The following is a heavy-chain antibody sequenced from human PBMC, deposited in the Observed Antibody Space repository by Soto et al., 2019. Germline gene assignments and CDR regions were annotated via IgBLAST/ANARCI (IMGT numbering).Heavy chain of an antibody. CDR1: GYTFTGYY. D-gene: IGHD5-12*01. V-gene: IGHV1-69*13. J-gene: IGHJ4*02. CDR3: AREGSGYNF. Sequence: SVKVSCKASGYTFTGYYMHWVRQAPGQGLEWMGGIVPVFGRPNYAQRFRGRLTITADESTSTGYMELISLRSDDTAVYYCAREGSGYNFWGQGTQVTVSS. CDR2: IVPVFGRP.